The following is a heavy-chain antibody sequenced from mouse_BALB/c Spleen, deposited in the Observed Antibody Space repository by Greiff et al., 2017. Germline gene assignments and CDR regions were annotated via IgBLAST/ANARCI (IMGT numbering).Heavy chain of an antibody. CDR3: AMGLRREDY. D-gene: IGHD2-4*01. V-gene: IGHV14-3*02. J-gene: IGHJ4*01. Sequence: VHVKQSGAELVKPGASVKLSCTASGFNIKDTYMHWVKQRPEQGLEWIGRIDPANGNTKYDPKFQGKATITADTSSNTAHLQLSSLTSEDTAVDYCAMGLRREDYWGRGTSVTVSS. CDR2: IDPANGNT. CDR1: GFNIKDTY.